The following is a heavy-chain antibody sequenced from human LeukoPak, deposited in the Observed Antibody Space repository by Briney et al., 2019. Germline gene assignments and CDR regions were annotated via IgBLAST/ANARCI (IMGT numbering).Heavy chain of an antibody. V-gene: IGHV1-69*05. Sequence: SVKVSCKASGGTFSSYAISWVRQAPGQGLEWMGGIIPNFGTANYAQKFQGRVTITTDESTSTAHMELSSLRSEDTAVYYCARTYNWNSLYNFGPLFDPWGQGTLVTVSS. D-gene: IGHD1-7*01. CDR2: IIPNFGTA. CDR3: ARTYNWNSLYNFGPLFDP. CDR1: GGTFSSYA. J-gene: IGHJ5*02.